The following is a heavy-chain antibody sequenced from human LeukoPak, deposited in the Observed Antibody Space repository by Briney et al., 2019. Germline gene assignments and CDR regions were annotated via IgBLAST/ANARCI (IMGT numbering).Heavy chain of an antibody. J-gene: IGHJ4*02. Sequence: PGGSLRLSCAASGFTFSSYEMNWVRQAPGKGLEWVSYISSSGSTIYYADSVKGRFTISRDNAKNSLYLQMNSLRAEDTAVYYCAKDQHSEPSSWYKSFDYWGQGTLVTVSS. CDR1: GFTFSSYE. D-gene: IGHD6-13*01. CDR3: AKDQHSEPSSWYKSFDY. V-gene: IGHV3-48*03. CDR2: ISSSGSTI.